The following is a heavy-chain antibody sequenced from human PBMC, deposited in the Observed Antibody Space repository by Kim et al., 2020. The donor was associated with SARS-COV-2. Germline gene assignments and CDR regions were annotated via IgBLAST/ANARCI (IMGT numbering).Heavy chain of an antibody. CDR2: ISSSSSTI. J-gene: IGHJ6*02. CDR1: GFTFSSYS. CDR3: ARVGYYYDSSGYPSPYYYYYGMDV. Sequence: GGSLRLSCAASGFTFSSYSMNWVRQAPGKGLEWVSYISSSSSTIYYADSVKGRFTISRDNAKNSLYLQMNSLRDEDTAVYYCARVGYYYDSSGYPSPYYYYYGMDVWGQGTTVTVSS. D-gene: IGHD3-22*01. V-gene: IGHV3-48*02.